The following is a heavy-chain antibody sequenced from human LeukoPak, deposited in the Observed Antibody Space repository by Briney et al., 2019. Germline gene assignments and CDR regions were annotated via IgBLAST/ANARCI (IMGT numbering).Heavy chain of an antibody. V-gene: IGHV5-51*01. CDR2: IYAGDADT. CDR1: GDTFSTDW. CDR3: ARFRGELMYGFGF. Sequence: GESLNISCKGSGDTFSTDWIAWVRQMPGKGLEWMGVIYAGDADTRYSPSFQGQATISADKSLNPAYLQWTNLKASDTAMYYCARFRGELMYGFGFWGQGTLVTVSS. J-gene: IGHJ4*02. D-gene: IGHD1-7*01.